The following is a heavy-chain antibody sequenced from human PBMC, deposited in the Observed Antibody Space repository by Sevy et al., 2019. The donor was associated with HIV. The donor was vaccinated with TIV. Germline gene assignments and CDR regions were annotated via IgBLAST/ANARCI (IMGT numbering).Heavy chain of an antibody. J-gene: IGHJ4*02. Sequence: GVTLKISCAASGFTFTDYWMSWVRQTPGKGLEWVATIKQDESEKYDVDSVKGRFAISRDNGKNSVSLQMNGLRVEDTALYYCAREVGGFNWRPYYFDSWGQGTLVTVSS. D-gene: IGHD3-3*01. CDR3: AREVGGFNWRPYYFDS. CDR2: IKQDESEK. V-gene: IGHV3-7*01. CDR1: GFTFTDYW.